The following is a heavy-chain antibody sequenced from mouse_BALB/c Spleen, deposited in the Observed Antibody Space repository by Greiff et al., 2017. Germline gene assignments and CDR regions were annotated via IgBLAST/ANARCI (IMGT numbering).Heavy chain of an antibody. CDR1: GYTFTSYY. V-gene: IGHV1S81*02. D-gene: IGHD2-4*01. CDR2: INPSNGGT. J-gene: IGHJ3*01. Sequence: QVQLQQPGAELVKPGASVKLSCKASGYTFTSYYMYWVKQRPGQGLEWIGGINPSNGGTNFNEKFKSKATLTVDKSSSTAYMQLSSLTSEDSAVYYCTRPVWIDDNDVRFAYWGQGTLVTVSA. CDR3: TRPVWIDDNDVRFAY.